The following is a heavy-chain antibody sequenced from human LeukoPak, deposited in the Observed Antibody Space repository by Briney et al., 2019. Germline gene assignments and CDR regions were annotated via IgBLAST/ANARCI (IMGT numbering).Heavy chain of an antibody. CDR3: ARSSYYYDSSGYLFSAAFDY. J-gene: IGHJ4*02. Sequence: PSETLSLTCTVSGGSISSYYWSWMRQPPGKGLEWIGYIYYSGGTNYNPSLKSRVTISVDTSKNQFSLKLSSVTAADTAVYYCARSSYYYDSSGYLFSAAFDYWGQGTLVTVSS. CDR1: GGSISSYY. CDR2: IYYSGGT. V-gene: IGHV4-59*01. D-gene: IGHD3-22*01.